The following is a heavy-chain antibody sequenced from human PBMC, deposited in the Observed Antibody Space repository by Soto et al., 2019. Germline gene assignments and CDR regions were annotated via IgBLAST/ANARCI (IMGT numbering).Heavy chain of an antibody. Sequence: EVQLLESGGGLVQPGGSLRLSCAASGFTFSSYAMSWVRQAPGKGLEWVSVISGSGDSTYYADSVKGRFTISRDNSKNTLYPQMNSPTTEETAVYFCGKRTSGWDFDYWGQGTLVTVSS. CDR2: ISGSGDST. D-gene: IGHD6-19*01. J-gene: IGHJ4*02. CDR3: GKRTSGWDFDY. V-gene: IGHV3-23*01. CDR1: GFTFSSYA.